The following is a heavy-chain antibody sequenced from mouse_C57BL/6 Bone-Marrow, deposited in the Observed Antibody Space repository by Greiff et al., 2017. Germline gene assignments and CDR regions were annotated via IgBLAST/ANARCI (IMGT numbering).Heavy chain of an antibody. CDR3: ARYHYGSSYGY. D-gene: IGHD1-1*01. Sequence: QVQLKQSGAELVRPGASVKMSCKASGYTFTSYKMHWVKQRPGQGLEWIGYISPSSGNTKYNQKFKDKATLTADKSSSTAYMQLSSLTSEDSAVYYCARYHYGSSYGYWGQGTTLTVSS. V-gene: IGHV1-4*01. CDR2: ISPSSGNT. CDR1: GYTFTSYK. J-gene: IGHJ2*01.